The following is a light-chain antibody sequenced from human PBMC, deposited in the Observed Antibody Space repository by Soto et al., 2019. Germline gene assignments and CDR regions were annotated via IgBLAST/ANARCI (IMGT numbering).Light chain of an antibody. J-gene: IGKJ1*01. CDR2: KAS. CDR1: QSISTW. V-gene: IGKV1-5*03. CDR3: QQYNTYWT. Sequence: DIQMTQSPSTWSASVGDRVTITCRASQSISTWLAWYQQKAGKAPKLLIYKASILESGVPSRFSGSGSGTAFTLTISSLQPDDFATYYCQQYNTYWTFGQGTKVEIK.